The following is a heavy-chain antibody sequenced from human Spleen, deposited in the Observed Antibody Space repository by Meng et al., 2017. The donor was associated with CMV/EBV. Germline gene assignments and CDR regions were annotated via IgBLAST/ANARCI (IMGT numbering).Heavy chain of an antibody. CDR2: ISGYNGNT. CDR3: ARDKVCSSIGCDNYYYYGMDV. V-gene: IGHV1-18*01. J-gene: IGHJ6*02. D-gene: IGHD2-2*02. Sequence: ASVKVSCKASGYTFTSYGITWVRQAPGQGLEWMGWISGYNGNTNYAQKLQGRVTMTTDTSTSTAYMELRSLRSDDTAVYYCARDKVCSSIGCDNYYYYGMDVWGQGTTVTVSS. CDR1: GYTFTSYG.